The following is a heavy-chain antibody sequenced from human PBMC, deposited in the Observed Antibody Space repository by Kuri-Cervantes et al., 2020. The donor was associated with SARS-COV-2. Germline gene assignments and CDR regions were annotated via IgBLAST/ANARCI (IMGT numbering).Heavy chain of an antibody. CDR1: GFTFSSYG. CDR2: IRYDGSNK. J-gene: IGHJ4*02. V-gene: IGHV3-30*02. Sequence: GGSLRLSCAASGFTFSSYGMHWVRQAPGKGLEWVAFIRYDGSNKYYADSVKGRFTISRDNSKNTLYLQMGSLRAEDMAVYYCARDGFGSGDYYDSSGYYYGYYFDYWGQGTLVTVSS. D-gene: IGHD3-22*01. CDR3: ARDGFGSGDYYDSSGYYYGYYFDY.